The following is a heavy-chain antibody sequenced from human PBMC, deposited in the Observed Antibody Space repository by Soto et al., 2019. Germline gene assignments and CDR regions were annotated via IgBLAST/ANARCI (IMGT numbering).Heavy chain of an antibody. D-gene: IGHD3-10*01. J-gene: IGHJ6*02. CDR3: ARDLDSITMVRGVMNYGMDV. Sequence: SETLSLTCTVSGGSISSYYWSWIRQPPGKGLEWIGYIYYSGSTNYNPSLKSRVTIKVDTSKNQFSLKLSSVTAADTAVYYCARDLDSITMVRGVMNYGMDVWGQGTTVTVSS. V-gene: IGHV4-59*12. CDR2: IYYSGST. CDR1: GGSISSYY.